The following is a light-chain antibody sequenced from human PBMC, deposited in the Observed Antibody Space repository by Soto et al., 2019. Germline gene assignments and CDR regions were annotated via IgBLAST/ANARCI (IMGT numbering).Light chain of an antibody. CDR2: DAS. J-gene: IGKJ2*01. V-gene: IGKV1-33*01. CDR3: QLYDQVPRYT. Sequence: DIQMTQSPSSLSASVGDTVTITCQASQDISNYLNWYQQKPGKSPELLIYDASHLEIGVPSRFSASGSGTHFTFTISTLQPEDIATYYCQLYDQVPRYTFGQGTKLEIK. CDR1: QDISNY.